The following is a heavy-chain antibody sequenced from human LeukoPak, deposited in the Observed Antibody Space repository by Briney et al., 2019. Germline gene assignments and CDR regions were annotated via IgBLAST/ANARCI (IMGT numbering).Heavy chain of an antibody. CDR1: GGSFSGYY. D-gene: IGHD3-22*01. CDR2: INHSGST. CDR3: ARGYYDSSGYSNPFDY. V-gene: IGHV4-34*01. J-gene: IGHJ4*02. Sequence: PSETLSLTCAVYGGSFSGYYWSWIRQPPGKGLEWIGEINHSGSTYYNPSLKSRVTVSVDTSKNQFSLRLTSVTAADTAVYYCARGYYDSSGYSNPFDYWGQGTLVTVSS.